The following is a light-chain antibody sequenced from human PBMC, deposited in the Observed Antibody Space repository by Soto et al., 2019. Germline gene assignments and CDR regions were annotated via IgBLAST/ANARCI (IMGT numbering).Light chain of an antibody. CDR1: QSVSSNY. V-gene: IGKV3-20*01. CDR2: VXS. CDR3: QHYAGSPGFT. J-gene: IGKJ3*01. Sequence: EIVLTQSPGTLSLSPGERAALSCRASQSVSSNYLAWYQQXXXKAPXXLIYVXSNRATGXPXXXSGSGSGTXFTLXXXXXXPEDFXXXXCQHYAGSPGFTFGPXTKVDIK.